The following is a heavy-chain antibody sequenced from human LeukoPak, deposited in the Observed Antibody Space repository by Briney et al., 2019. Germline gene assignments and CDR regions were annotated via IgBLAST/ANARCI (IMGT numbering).Heavy chain of an antibody. J-gene: IGHJ4*02. CDR2: ISSSGSTI. CDR1: GFTFSSYE. V-gene: IGHV3-48*03. D-gene: IGHD6-13*01. Sequence: PGGSLRLSCAASGFTFSSYEMDWVRQAPGKGLEWVSYISSSGSTIYYADSVKGRFTISRDNAKNSLYLQMNSLRAEDTAVYYCARASSLALWYPTYFDYWGQGTLVTVSS. CDR3: ARASSLALWYPTYFDY.